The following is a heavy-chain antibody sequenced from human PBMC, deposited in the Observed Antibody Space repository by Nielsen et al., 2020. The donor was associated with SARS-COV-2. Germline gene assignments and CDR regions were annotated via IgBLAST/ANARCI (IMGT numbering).Heavy chain of an antibody. Sequence: GESLKISCAASGFTFSSYAMNWVRQAPGKGLEWVSGISGSGGSTSYADSVKGRFTISRDNAKNSLYLQMNSLRAEDTAVYYCAGGVTTSFDYWGQGTLVTVSS. CDR3: AGGVTTSFDY. D-gene: IGHD4-17*01. J-gene: IGHJ4*02. CDR1: GFTFSSYA. CDR2: ISGSGGST. V-gene: IGHV3-23*01.